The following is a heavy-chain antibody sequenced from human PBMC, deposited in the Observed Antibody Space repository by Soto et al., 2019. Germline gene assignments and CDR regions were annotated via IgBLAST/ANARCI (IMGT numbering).Heavy chain of an antibody. CDR2: INHTGHT. V-gene: IGHV4-34*01. D-gene: IGHD3-10*01. J-gene: IGHJ4*02. CDR1: GGSFNDYY. Sequence: QVQLQQWGAGLLKPSETLSLTCAVYGGSFNDYYWSWIRLPPGKGLEWIGEINHTGHTNYNPSLKSRVTISVDTSKNQFSLKLSSVTAADTAVYYCARSGHLFDYWGQGILVTVSS. CDR3: ARSGHLFDY.